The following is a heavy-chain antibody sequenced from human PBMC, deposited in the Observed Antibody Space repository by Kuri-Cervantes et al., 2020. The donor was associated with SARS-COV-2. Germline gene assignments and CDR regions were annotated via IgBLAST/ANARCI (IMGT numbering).Heavy chain of an antibody. J-gene: IGHJ4*02. Sequence: GESLKISCAASGFTFKTYGMHWVRQAPGKGLEWVAFTRYDGNNQYYGDSVKGRFSISRDNSKNTLYLHMNSLRAEDTAVYYCARGETGLGNDYWGQGTLVTVSS. V-gene: IGHV3-30*02. CDR3: ARGETGLGNDY. CDR2: TRYDGNNQ. CDR1: GFTFKTYG. D-gene: IGHD1-1*01.